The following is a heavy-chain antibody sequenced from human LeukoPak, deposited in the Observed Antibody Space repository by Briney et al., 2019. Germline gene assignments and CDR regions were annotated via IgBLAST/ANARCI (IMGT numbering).Heavy chain of an antibody. CDR3: AREMYCYGSASQEYYYFMDV. CDR1: DYSISRGYY. CDR2: IYHSGST. Sequence: PSETLSLTCTVSDYSISRGYYWGWIRQPPGKGLEWIGNIYHSGSTSYNPSLKSRVAISVDTSKNHFSLKLSSVTAADTAMYFCAREMYCYGSASQEYYYFMDVWGKGTTVTVSS. J-gene: IGHJ6*03. D-gene: IGHD3-10*01. V-gene: IGHV4-38-2*02.